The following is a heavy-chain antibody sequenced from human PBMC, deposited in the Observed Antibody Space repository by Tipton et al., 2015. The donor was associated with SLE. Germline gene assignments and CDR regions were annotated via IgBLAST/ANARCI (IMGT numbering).Heavy chain of an antibody. D-gene: IGHD6-19*01. J-gene: IGHJ5*02. CDR3: ARVQVAAAGRFDP. CDR2: IIPIFGTA. V-gene: IGHV1-69*01. Sequence: QVQLVQSGPEVKKPGSSVKVSCKASGGTFSSYAISWVRQAPGQGLEWMGGIIPIFGTANYAQKFQGRVTITADESTSTAYMELRSLRSDDTAVYYCARVQVAAAGRFDPWGQGTLVTVSS. CDR1: GGTFSSYA.